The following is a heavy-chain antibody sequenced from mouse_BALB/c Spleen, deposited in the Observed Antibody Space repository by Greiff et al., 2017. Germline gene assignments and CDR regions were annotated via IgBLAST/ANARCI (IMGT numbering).Heavy chain of an antibody. J-gene: IGHJ1*01. CDR1: GFTFTDYY. Sequence: EVKLMESGGGLVQPGGSLRLSCATSGFTFTDYYMSWVRQPPGKALEWLGFIRNKANGYTTEYSASVKGRFTISRDNSQSILYLQMNTLRAEDSATYYCARDDRYDPYWYFDVWGAGTTVTVSS. D-gene: IGHD2-14*01. CDR3: ARDDRYDPYWYFDV. V-gene: IGHV7-3*02. CDR2: IRNKANGYTT.